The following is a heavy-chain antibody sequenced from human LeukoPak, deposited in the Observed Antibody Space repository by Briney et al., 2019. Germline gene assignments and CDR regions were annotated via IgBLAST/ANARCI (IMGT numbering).Heavy chain of an antibody. CDR2: LYYSRNT. D-gene: IGHD6-13*01. CDR3: VRDLWAAGGTQY. Sequence: SETLSLTCTVSGGSIGDYYWRCIREPPGKGLEWIGYLYYSRNTNYSPSLKSRVTISADTSKNQVYLKLRSVTAADTAVYYCVRDLWAAGGTQYWGQGTQVIVSS. CDR1: GGSIGDYY. J-gene: IGHJ4*02. V-gene: IGHV4-59*01.